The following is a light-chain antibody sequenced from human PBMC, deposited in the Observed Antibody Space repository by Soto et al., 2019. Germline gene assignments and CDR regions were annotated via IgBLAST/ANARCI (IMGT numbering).Light chain of an antibody. V-gene: IGKV3-15*01. J-gene: IGKJ1*01. CDR1: QSVSSR. CDR3: QQYNNLWT. Sequence: EIVMTQSPATLSVSPGERVTLSCRASQSVSSRLAWYQQKPGQSPRLLIYGASTRATGIPARFSGSGSGTEFTLTISSLQSEAFGVYYCQQYNNLWTFGQGTKVDIK. CDR2: GAS.